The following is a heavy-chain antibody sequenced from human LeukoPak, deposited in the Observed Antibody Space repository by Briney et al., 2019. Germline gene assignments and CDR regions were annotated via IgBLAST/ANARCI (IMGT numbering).Heavy chain of an antibody. V-gene: IGHV3-49*04. D-gene: IGHD3-10*01. J-gene: IGHJ5*02. CDR3: TREYGSGSYADWFDP. Sequence: GGSLRLSCTASGFTFGDYAMSWVRQAPREGLEWVGFIRSKAYGGTTEYAESVKGRFTISRDDSKSIAYLQMNSLKTEDTAVYYCTREYGSGSYADWFDPWGQGTLVTASS. CDR2: IRSKAYGGTT. CDR1: GFTFGDYA.